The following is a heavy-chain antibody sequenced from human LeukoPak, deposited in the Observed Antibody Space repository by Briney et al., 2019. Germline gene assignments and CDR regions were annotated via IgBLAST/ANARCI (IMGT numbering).Heavy chain of an antibody. J-gene: IGHJ3*02. V-gene: IGHV3-53*01. CDR3: ARFYHAYDAFDI. CDR1: GFTVSSNY. CDR2: IYSGGST. D-gene: IGHD3-16*02. Sequence: GGSLRLSCAASGFTVSSNYMSWVRQAPGKGLEWVSVIYSGGSTYYADSVKGRFTISRDNSKNTLYLQMNSLRAEDTAVYYCARFYHAYDAFDIWGQGTMVTVSS.